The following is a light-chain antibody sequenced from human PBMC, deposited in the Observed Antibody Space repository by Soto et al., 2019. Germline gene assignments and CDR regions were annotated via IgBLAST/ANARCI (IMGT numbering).Light chain of an antibody. CDR1: QSINHW. J-gene: IGKJ1*01. CDR3: QQYNNYPRT. V-gene: IGKV1-5*03. CDR2: QAS. Sequence: DIQMTQSPSTLSASVGDRVTITCRASQSINHWLAWYQQKPGKAPNLLIYQASNKDSGVPSRFSGSESGTEFTLTISSLQPEDFATYYCQQYNNYPRTFGQGTKVEIK.